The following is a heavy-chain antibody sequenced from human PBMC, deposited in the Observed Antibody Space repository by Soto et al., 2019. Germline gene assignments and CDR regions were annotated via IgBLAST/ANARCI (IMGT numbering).Heavy chain of an antibody. CDR1: GYTFTSYG. Sequence: AEVKVSCKASGYTFTSYGISWVRQAPGQGXEWMGWISAYNGNTNYAQKLQGRVTMTTDTSTSTAYMELRSLRSDDTAVYYCARGQSYYYDSSGYPTHSYYGMDVWGQGTTVTVSS. CDR2: ISAYNGNT. D-gene: IGHD3-22*01. J-gene: IGHJ6*02. V-gene: IGHV1-18*01. CDR3: ARGQSYYYDSSGYPTHSYYGMDV.